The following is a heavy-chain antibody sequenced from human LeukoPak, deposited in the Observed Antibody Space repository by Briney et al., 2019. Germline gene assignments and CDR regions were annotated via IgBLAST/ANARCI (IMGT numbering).Heavy chain of an antibody. CDR2: IYLGDSDT. CDR3: ARPFGSGSYAFDV. CDR1: GYSFTSYW. D-gene: IGHD3-10*01. Sequence: GESLKISCKGSGYSFTSYWIGWVRQMPGKGLEWMGIIYLGDSDTRYSPSFQGQVTISADKSVSTAYLQWSSLKASDTAMYYCARPFGSGSYAFDVWGQGTMVTVSS. J-gene: IGHJ3*01. V-gene: IGHV5-51*01.